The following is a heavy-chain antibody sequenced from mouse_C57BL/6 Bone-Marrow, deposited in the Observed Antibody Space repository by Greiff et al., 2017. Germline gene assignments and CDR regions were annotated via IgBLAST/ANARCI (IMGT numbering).Heavy chain of an antibody. CDR3: GCYDYEAWFAY. CDR1: GFNIKDDY. Sequence: VQLQQSGAELVRPGASVKLSCTASGFNIKDDYMHWVKQRPEQGLEWIGWIDPENGDTEYASKFQGKATITADTSSNTAYLQLSSLTSEDTAVYYCGCYDYEAWFAYWGQGTLVTVSA. V-gene: IGHV14-4*01. J-gene: IGHJ3*01. D-gene: IGHD2-4*01. CDR2: IDPENGDT.